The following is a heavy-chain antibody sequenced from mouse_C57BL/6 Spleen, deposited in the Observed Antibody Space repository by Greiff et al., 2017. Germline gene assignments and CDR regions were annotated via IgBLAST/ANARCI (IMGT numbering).Heavy chain of an antibody. CDR1: GFSLTSYG. CDR2: IWRGGST. V-gene: IGHV2-5*01. J-gene: IGHJ1*03. CDR3: AKIYYDYDWYFDV. D-gene: IGHD2-4*01. Sequence: QVQLQQSGPGLVQPSQSLSITCTVSGFSLTSYGVHWVRQSPGKGLEWLGVIWRGGSTDYNAAFMSRLSITKDNSKSQVFFKMNSLQADDTAIDYCAKIYYDYDWYFDVWGTGTTVTVSS.